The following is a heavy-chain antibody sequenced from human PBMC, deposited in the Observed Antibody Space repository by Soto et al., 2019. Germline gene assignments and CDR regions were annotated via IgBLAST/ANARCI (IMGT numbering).Heavy chain of an antibody. V-gene: IGHV3-74*01. CDR3: ARGNSGSYRSMDYYYGMDV. CDR2: INSDGSST. D-gene: IGHD1-26*01. Sequence: SGGSLRLSCAASGFTFSSYWMHWVRQAPGKGLVWVSRINSDGSSTSYADSVKGRFTISRDNAKNTLYLQMNSLRAEDTAVYYCARGNSGSYRSMDYYYGMDVWGQGTTVTVS. CDR1: GFTFSSYW. J-gene: IGHJ6*02.